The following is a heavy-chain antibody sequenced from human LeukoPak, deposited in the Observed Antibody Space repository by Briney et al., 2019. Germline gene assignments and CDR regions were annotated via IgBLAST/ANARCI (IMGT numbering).Heavy chain of an antibody. CDR3: ARHYGSGSYYINDY. CDR2: IHYSGSA. Sequence: SETLSLTCTVAGVSISSTTSYWGWIRQPPGKGLEWMGNIHYSGSAYYNPSLKSLASISVDTSKNQLSLKLSSVTAADTAVYYCARHYGSGSYYINDYWGQGALVTVSS. D-gene: IGHD3-10*01. J-gene: IGHJ4*02. V-gene: IGHV4-39*01. CDR1: GVSISSTTSY.